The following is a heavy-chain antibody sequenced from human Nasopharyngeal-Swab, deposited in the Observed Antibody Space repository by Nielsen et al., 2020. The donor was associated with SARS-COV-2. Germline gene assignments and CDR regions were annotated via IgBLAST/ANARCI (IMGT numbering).Heavy chain of an antibody. CDR1: GFTFSSYA. J-gene: IGHJ6*02. D-gene: IGHD6-13*01. V-gene: IGHV3-23*01. CDR2: ISGSGGST. Sequence: GESLTISCAAFGFTFSSYAMSWVRQAPGKGLEWVSAISGSGGSTYYADSVKGRFTISRDNSKNTLYLQMNSLRAEDTAVYYCAKGAPGIAARGGYYGMDVWGQGTTVTVSS. CDR3: AKGAPGIAARGGYYGMDV.